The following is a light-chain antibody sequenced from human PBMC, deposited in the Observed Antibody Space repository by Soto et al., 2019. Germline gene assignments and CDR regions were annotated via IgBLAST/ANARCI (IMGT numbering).Light chain of an antibody. CDR1: QSVSSN. Sequence: EIVMTQSPATLSVSPGERATLSCRASQSVSSNLAWYQPKPGQAPRLLIYGASTRATGIPARFSGSVSGTEFTLTISSLQSEDFAVYYCQQYNNWPPAWTFGQGTKVEIK. V-gene: IGKV3-15*01. CDR3: QQYNNWPPAWT. CDR2: GAS. J-gene: IGKJ1*01.